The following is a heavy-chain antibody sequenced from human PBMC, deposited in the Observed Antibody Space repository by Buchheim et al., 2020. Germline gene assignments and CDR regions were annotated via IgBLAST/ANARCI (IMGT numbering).Heavy chain of an antibody. Sequence: QVQLVESGGGVVQPGRSLRLSCAASGFTFSSYGMHWVRQAPGKGLEWVAVIWYDGSNKYYADSVKGRFTISRANSQNTLSLPMNSLRAEDTAVYYCARDSAGVAVAGFDYWGQGTL. CDR3: ARDSAGVAVAGFDY. CDR2: IWYDGSNK. V-gene: IGHV3-33*01. D-gene: IGHD6-19*01. CDR1: GFTFSSYG. J-gene: IGHJ4*02.